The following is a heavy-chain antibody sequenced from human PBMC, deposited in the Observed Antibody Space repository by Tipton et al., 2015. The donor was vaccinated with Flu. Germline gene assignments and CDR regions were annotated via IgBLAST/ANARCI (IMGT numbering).Heavy chain of an antibody. CDR1: GDYIASDHY. CDR2: IHQSGTN. V-gene: IGHV4-38-2*01. CDR3: ARRDYSNYVSDPKSWFDP. J-gene: IGHJ5*02. D-gene: IGHD4-11*01. Sequence: TLSLTCSVSGDYIASDHYWGWIRQPPGGGLEWIGNIHQSGTNYYNPSLRGRVTFSVDRSKNQFSLSLTSVIAADTAVYFCARRDYSNYVSDPKSWFDPWGRGILVTVSS.